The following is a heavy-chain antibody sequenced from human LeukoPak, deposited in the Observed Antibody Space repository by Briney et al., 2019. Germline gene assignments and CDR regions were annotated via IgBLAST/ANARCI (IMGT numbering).Heavy chain of an antibody. D-gene: IGHD2-2*01. CDR1: GFTFSRYW. CDR2: IKPDGSET. V-gene: IGHV3-7*01. CDR3: LASADVG. Sequence: GGSLRLPCATSGFTFSRYWMNWVRQAPGRGLEWVANIKPDGSETYYVDSVKGRFTISRDNAKDSLYLQMNTLRVEDTAIYYCLASADVGWGQGTLVTVSS. J-gene: IGHJ4*02.